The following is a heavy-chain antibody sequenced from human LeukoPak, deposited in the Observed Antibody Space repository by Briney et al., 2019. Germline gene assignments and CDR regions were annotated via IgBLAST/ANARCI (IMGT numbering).Heavy chain of an antibody. CDR3: ATTRYIVVVTAIPNWFDP. V-gene: IGHV3-23*01. Sequence: GGSLRLSCAASGFTFSSYAMSWVRQAPGKGLEWVLAISGSGGSTYYADFVKGRFTISRDNSKNTLYLQMNSLRAEDTAVYYCATTRYIVVVTAIPNWFDPWGQGTLVTVSS. CDR2: ISGSGGST. J-gene: IGHJ5*02. CDR1: GFTFSSYA. D-gene: IGHD2-21*02.